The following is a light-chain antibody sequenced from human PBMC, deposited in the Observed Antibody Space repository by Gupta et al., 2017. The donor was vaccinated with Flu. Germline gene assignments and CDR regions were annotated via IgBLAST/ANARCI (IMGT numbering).Light chain of an antibody. V-gene: IGKV1-39*01. J-gene: IGKJ1*01. CDR1: QSISTY. Sequence: RVTITCRSSQSISTYLHWYQHKPGKAPKLLIYAVSSLQSGVPSRFSGSGSARDLTLTISRLQPGAFATYYCVQCAGTPQTFGQGTKLETK. CDR3: VQCAGTPQT. CDR2: AVS.